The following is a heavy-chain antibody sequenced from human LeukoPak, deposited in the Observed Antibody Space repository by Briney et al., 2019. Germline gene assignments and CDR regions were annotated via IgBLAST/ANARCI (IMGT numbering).Heavy chain of an antibody. D-gene: IGHD3-10*01. CDR1: GFTFSDYY. J-gene: IGHJ3*02. CDR3: ARSFRGPTVRGVIPDAFDI. V-gene: IGHV3-7*01. Sequence: GGSLRLSCAASGFTFSDYYMSWVRQAPGKGLEWVANINQDGSGEYYVDSVKGRFTMSRDNAKNSLYLQMNSLRPEDTALYYCARSFRGPTVRGVIPDAFDIWGQGTMVTVSS. CDR2: INQDGSGE.